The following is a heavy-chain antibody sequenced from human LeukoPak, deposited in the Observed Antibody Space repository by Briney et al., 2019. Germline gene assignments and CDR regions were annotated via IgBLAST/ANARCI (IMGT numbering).Heavy chain of an antibody. V-gene: IGHV3-33*01. CDR1: GFPFSSYG. CDR2: IWYDGSNL. CDR3: ARDKNYYGSGSPSLDAFGI. Sequence: GGSLRLSCAASGFPFSSYGMHWVRQAPGKGLEWVALIWYDGSNLYYADSVKGRFTISKDSSKNTLYLHMNSLRAEDTAVYYCARDKNYYGSGSPSLDAFGIWGQGTMVTVSS. J-gene: IGHJ3*02. D-gene: IGHD3-10*01.